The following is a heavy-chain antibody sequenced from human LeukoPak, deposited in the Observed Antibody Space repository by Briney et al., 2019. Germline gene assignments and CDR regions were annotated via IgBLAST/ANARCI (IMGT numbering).Heavy chain of an antibody. V-gene: IGHV3-48*02. CDR2: ISSRTGNI. Sequence: QPGGSLRLSCAASGFTFSSYTLNWVRQAPGEGLEWISYISSRTGNICYADSVKGRFSSSRDDAKNSLFLQMNNLRDEDTAVYYCARGGTDGTTNFDYWGQRTLVTVSS. CDR1: GFTFSSYT. D-gene: IGHD1-1*01. CDR3: ARGGTDGTTNFDY. J-gene: IGHJ4*02.